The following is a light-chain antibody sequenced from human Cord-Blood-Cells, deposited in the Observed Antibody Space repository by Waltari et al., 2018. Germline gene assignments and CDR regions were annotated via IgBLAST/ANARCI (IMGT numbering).Light chain of an antibody. V-gene: IGKV1-39*01. CDR2: AAS. J-gene: IGKJ1*01. CDR1: QSISSY. Sequence: DIQMTQSPSSLSASVGDRVTITCRASQSISSYLNWYQQKPGKAPKLLIYAASSLQSGGPSMFSGSGSGTDFTLTISSLQPEDFATYYCQQSYSTPRTFGQGTKVEIK. CDR3: QQSYSTPRT.